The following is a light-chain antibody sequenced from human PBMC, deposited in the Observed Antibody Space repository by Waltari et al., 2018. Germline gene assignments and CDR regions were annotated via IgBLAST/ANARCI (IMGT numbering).Light chain of an antibody. J-gene: IGLJ3*02. CDR2: VNSDGSH. Sequence: QLVLTQSPSASASLGASVKLTCTLSSGHINNVIAWLQQRPEKGPRYLRKVNSDGSHNKGDEIPDRFSGSSSGAELYLTISSLQSEDEADYFCQTGGHGTWVFGGGTKLTVL. CDR3: QTGGHGTWV. CDR1: SGHINNV. V-gene: IGLV4-69*01.